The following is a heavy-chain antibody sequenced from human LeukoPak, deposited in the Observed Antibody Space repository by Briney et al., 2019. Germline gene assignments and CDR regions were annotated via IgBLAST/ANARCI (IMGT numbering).Heavy chain of an antibody. CDR3: AKDGSMPWGYYMDV. CDR1: GFTFSSYE. V-gene: IGHV3-21*01. J-gene: IGHJ6*03. D-gene: IGHD2/OR15-2a*01. CDR2: MSTSSSYI. Sequence: GGSLRLSCAASGFTFSSYEMNWVRQAPGKGLEWVSFMSTSSSYIYYADSVKGRFTISRDNAKNSLYLEMNSLRAEDTAVYYCAKDGSMPWGYYMDVWGKGTTVTISS.